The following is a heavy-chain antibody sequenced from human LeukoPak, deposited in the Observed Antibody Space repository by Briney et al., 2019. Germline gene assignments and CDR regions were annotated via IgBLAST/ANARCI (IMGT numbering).Heavy chain of an antibody. CDR1: GYTFTCYY. Sequence: GASLKDSCKASGYTFTCYYMHCVLQAPGQGLKWIVWINPNSGGTNYAQKFQGRVTMTRDTSISTEYMELSRLRSDDTAVYFFQAEDGIRYFDWLFTPHDYWGQGTLVTVSS. D-gene: IGHD3-9*01. J-gene: IGHJ4*02. CDR2: INPNSGGT. CDR3: QAEDGIRYFDWLFTPHDY. V-gene: IGHV1-2*02.